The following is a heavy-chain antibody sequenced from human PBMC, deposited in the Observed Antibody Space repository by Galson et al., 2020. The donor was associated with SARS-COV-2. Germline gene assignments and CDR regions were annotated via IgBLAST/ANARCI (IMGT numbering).Heavy chain of an antibody. CDR1: GGSISSSSYY. V-gene: IGHV4-39*01. CDR2: IYYRGST. Sequence: SETLSLTCAVSGGSISSSSYYWGWIRQPPGKGLEWIGSIYYRGSTAYNPSLNSRVTMSVDTSKNQFSLKLRSATAADTAVYYCARRGEVVAWVYWGQGTLVTVSS. J-gene: IGHJ4*02. CDR3: ARRGEVVAWVY. D-gene: IGHD2-15*01.